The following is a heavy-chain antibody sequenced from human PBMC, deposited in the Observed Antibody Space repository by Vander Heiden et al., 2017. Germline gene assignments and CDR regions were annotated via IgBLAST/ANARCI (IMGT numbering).Heavy chain of an antibody. CDR1: GYTFTSYG. CDR2: ISDYKGNT. CDR3: ARNVTARWFDP. J-gene: IGHJ5*02. Sequence: QVQLVQSGAEVKKPGASVKVSCKAAGYTFTSYGISWVRQAPGQGREWMGWISDYKGNTNYAQKLQDRVTMTTDTSTSTAYMELRSLRSDDTAVYYCARNVTARWFDPWGQGTLVTVSS. D-gene: IGHD2-15*01. V-gene: IGHV1-18*01.